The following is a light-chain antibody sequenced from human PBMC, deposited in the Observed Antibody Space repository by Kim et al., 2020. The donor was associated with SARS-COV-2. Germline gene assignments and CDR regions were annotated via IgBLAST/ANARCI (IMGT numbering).Light chain of an antibody. CDR1: QVISSY. CDR2: GAS. V-gene: IGKV1-27*01. J-gene: IGKJ1*01. Sequence: APVGSAAPSTSRRSQVISSYLAWYQQKPGQAPRLLIYGASSLASGVPYRFSGSGSGTDFTLTISSLQPEDVAVYYCQQYDSAPLTFGQGTKVDIK. CDR3: QQYDSAPLT.